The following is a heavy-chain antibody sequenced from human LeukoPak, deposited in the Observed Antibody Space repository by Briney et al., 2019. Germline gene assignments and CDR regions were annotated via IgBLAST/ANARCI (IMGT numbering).Heavy chain of an antibody. CDR2: ISGRGGST. V-gene: IGHV3-23*01. CDR1: GFAFHNYA. D-gene: IGHD1-1*01. CDR3: AKQGPLHDYYFDY. J-gene: IGHJ4*02. Sequence: GGSLRLSCAASGFAFHNYAMSWVRQAPGKGLEWVAAISGRGGSTYYADSVKGRFTISRDNSKNTLYLQMSGLRVEDTAGYYCAKQGPLHDYYFDYWGQGTLVTVSS.